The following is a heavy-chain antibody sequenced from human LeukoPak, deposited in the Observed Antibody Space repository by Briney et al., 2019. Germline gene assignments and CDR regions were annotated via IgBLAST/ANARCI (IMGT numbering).Heavy chain of an antibody. D-gene: IGHD5-12*01. CDR2: IYYSGST. J-gene: IGHJ4*02. CDR3: ARREIKATIDY. Sequence: SETLSLTCTVSGGSIRSSSYYWAWIRQPPGKGLEWIGSIYYSGSTYYNPSLKSRVTISVDTSKNQFSLNLSSVTAAGTAVYYCARREIKATIDYWGQGTLVTVSS. V-gene: IGHV4-39*01. CDR1: GGSIRSSSYY.